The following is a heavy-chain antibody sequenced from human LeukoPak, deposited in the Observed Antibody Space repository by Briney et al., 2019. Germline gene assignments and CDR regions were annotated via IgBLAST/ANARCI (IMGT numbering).Heavy chain of an antibody. CDR2: IYYSGST. V-gene: IGHV4-59*01. Sequence: PSETLSLTCTVSGGSISSYYWSWIRQPPGKGLEWIGYIYYSGSTNYNPSLKSRVTISVDTSKNQLSLKLNSVTAADTAVYYCAREGYTYGVEGYYYYYMDVWGKGTTVTVSS. CDR1: GGSISSYY. D-gene: IGHD5-18*01. J-gene: IGHJ6*03. CDR3: AREGYTYGVEGYYYYYMDV.